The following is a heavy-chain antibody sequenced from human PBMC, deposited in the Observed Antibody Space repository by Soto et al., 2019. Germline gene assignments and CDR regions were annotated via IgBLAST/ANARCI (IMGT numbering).Heavy chain of an antibody. D-gene: IGHD6-19*01. V-gene: IGHV4-59*01. CDR1: GGSISSYY. CDR3: ARYNSGWSTFDY. J-gene: IGHJ4*02. CDR2: IYYSGST. Sequence: SETLSLTCTVSGGSISSYYWSWIRQPPGKGLEWIGYIYYSGSTNYNPSLKSRVTISVDTSKNQFSLKLSSVTAADTAVYYCARYNSGWSTFDYWGQGTLVTVSS.